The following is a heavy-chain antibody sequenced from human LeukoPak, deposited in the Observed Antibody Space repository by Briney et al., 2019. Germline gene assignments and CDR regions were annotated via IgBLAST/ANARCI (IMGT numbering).Heavy chain of an antibody. CDR1: GYAFIRYH. CDR3: TRESGSYHGNDY. J-gene: IGHJ4*02. Sequence: GASVKVSCKASGYAFIRYHIHWVRQAPGQGLEWMGRISPNNGATNYAQKLQGRVTITGDTSISTAYMELSSLRSDDTAVYYCTRESGSYHGNDYWGQGTLVTVSS. V-gene: IGHV1-2*06. CDR2: ISPNNGAT. D-gene: IGHD1-26*01.